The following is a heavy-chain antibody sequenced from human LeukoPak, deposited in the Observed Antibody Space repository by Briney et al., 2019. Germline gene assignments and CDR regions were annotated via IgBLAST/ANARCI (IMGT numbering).Heavy chain of an antibody. J-gene: IGHJ4*02. CDR1: GFTVSSDY. D-gene: IGHD3-22*01. CDR2: ISGSGGST. Sequence: PGGSLRLSCAASGFTVSSDYMSWVRPAPGKGLEWVSTISGSGGSTYYADSVKGRFTISRDNSKNTLYLQMNSLRAEDTAVYYCAKHDSFHYFDYWGQGTLVTVSS. V-gene: IGHV3-23*01. CDR3: AKHDSFHYFDY.